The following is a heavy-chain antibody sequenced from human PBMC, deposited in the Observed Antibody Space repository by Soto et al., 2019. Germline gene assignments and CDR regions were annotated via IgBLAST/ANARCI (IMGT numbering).Heavy chain of an antibody. Sequence: QLQLQESGPGLMKPSEPLSLTCTVSGGSISSSSYYWGWIRQPPGKGLEWIGNIYSGGSAYYNPSLKSRVTISADMSKNHFSLKLTSVTAADTAVYYCARHVDSWNDVYYYNMDVWGKGTTVTVSS. J-gene: IGHJ6*03. CDR1: GGSISSSSYY. D-gene: IGHD1-1*01. V-gene: IGHV4-39*01. CDR2: IYSGGSA. CDR3: ARHVDSWNDVYYYNMDV.